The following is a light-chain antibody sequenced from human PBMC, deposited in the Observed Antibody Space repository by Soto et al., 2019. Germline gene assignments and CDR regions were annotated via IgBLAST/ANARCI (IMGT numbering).Light chain of an antibody. CDR2: AAS. J-gene: IGKJ1*01. CDR3: QQSYTTPPT. Sequence: DIQMTQSPSSLSASVGDRVTITCRASQSISSSLNWYQQKPGKAPKLLIYAASSLQSAVPSRFNGSGSGTDFTLTISSLQPQDFATYYCQQSYTTPPTFGQGTKVEIK. CDR1: QSISSS. V-gene: IGKV1-39*01.